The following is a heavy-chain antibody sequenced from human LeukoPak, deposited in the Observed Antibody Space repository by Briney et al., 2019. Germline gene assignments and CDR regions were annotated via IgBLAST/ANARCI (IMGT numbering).Heavy chain of an antibody. CDR3: AKDPEYSSSPDAFDI. D-gene: IGHD6-6*01. J-gene: IGHJ3*02. Sequence: GGSLRLSCAASGFTFSSYGMHWVRQAPGKGLEWVAFIRHDGSNKYYADSVKGRFTISRDNSKNTLYLQMNSLRAEDTAVYYCAKDPEYSSSPDAFDIWGQGTMVTVSS. CDR1: GFTFSSYG. CDR2: IRHDGSNK. V-gene: IGHV3-30*02.